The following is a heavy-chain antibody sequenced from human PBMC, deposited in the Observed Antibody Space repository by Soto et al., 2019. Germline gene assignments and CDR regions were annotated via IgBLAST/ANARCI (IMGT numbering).Heavy chain of an antibody. CDR1: GFTFSSYW. J-gene: IGHJ6*02. V-gene: IGHV3-7*05. Sequence: GGSLRLSCAASGFTFSSYWMSWVRQAPGKGLEWVANIKQDGSEKYYVDSVKGRFTISRDNAKNSLYLQMNSLRAEDTAVYYCARGLGPSIPMKFSGMAVGAQGPTVTVSS. CDR2: IKQDGSEK. CDR3: ARGLGPSIPMKFSGMAV. D-gene: IGHD3-22*01.